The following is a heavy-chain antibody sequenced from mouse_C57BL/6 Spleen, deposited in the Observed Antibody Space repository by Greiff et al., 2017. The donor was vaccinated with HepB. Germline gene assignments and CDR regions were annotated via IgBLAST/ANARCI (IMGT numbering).Heavy chain of an antibody. CDR3: ARWGPYYAMDY. CDR2: INPGSGGT. Sequence: VQLQQSGAELVRPGTSVKVSCKASGYAFTNYLIEWVKQRPGQGLKWIGVINPGSGGTNYNEKFKGKATLTADKSSSTAYMQLSSLTSEDSAVYFCARWGPYYAMDYWGQGTSVTVSS. CDR1: GYAFTNYL. J-gene: IGHJ4*01. V-gene: IGHV1-54*01.